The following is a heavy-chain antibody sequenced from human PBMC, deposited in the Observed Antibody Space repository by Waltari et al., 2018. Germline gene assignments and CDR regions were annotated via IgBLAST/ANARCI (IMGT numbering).Heavy chain of an antibody. CDR3: ARGYSSTSNDY. CDR2: INHSGST. V-gene: IGHV4-34*01. J-gene: IGHJ4*02. CDR1: GGSFSGYY. Sequence: QVQLQQWGAGLLKPSETLSLTCAVYGGSFSGYYWSWIRQPPGKGLEWIGEINHSGSTNYNTSRKSRVTISVDTSKNQFSLKLSSVTAADTAVYYCARGYSSTSNDYWGQGTLVTVSS. D-gene: IGHD6-6*01.